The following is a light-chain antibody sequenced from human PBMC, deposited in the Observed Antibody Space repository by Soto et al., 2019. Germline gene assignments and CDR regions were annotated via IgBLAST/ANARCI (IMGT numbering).Light chain of an antibody. CDR1: QSVSSRY. CDR3: QQYYNWPRT. J-gene: IGKJ5*01. V-gene: IGKV3-15*01. Sequence: EIVLTQSPGTLSLSPGERATLSCGASQSVSSRYLAWYQQKPGQAPRLLFYGASTRPTGLPARFSGTGSGTEFTPTINSLQAEDSAVYYCQQYYNWPRTFGQGTRLEIK. CDR2: GAS.